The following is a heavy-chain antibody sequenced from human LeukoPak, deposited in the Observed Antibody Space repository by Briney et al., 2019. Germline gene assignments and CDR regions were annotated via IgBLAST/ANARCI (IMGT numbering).Heavy chain of an antibody. CDR3: ARTAISYSSSWYLDY. CDR2: IYYSGST. D-gene: IGHD6-13*01. V-gene: IGHV4-59*01. Sequence: PSETLSLTCTVSGGSISSYYWSWIRQPPGKGLEWIGYIYYSGSTNYNPSLKSRVTISVDTSKNQFSLKLSSVTAADTAVYYCARTAISYSSSWYLDYWGQGTLVTVSS. CDR1: GGSISSYY. J-gene: IGHJ4*02.